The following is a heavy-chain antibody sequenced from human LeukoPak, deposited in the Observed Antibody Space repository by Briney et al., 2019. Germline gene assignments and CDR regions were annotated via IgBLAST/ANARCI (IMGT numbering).Heavy chain of an antibody. CDR3: ANDHRGSGYYYDRSEYFQH. CDR2: ISGSGGST. V-gene: IGHV3-23*01. Sequence: GGSLRLSCAASGFTFSSYAMSWVRQAPGKGLEWVSAISGSGGSTYYADSVKGRFTISRDNSKNTLYLQMSSLRAEDTAVYYCANDHRGSGYYYDRSEYFQHWGQGTLVTVSS. D-gene: IGHD3-22*01. CDR1: GFTFSSYA. J-gene: IGHJ1*01.